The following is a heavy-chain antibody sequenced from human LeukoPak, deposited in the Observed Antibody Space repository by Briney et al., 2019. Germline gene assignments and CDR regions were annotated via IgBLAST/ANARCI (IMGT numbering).Heavy chain of an antibody. J-gene: IGHJ6*02. CDR2: ISAYNGNT. D-gene: IGHD5-18*01. CDR3: ARDVDTAMVSPGIYYYYGMDV. CDR1: GYTFTSYG. V-gene: IGHV1-18*01. Sequence: ASVKVSCKASGYTFTSYGISWVRQAPGQGLEWMGWISAYNGNTNHAQKLQGRVTMTTDTSTSTAYMELRSLRSDDTAVYYCARDVDTAMVSPGIYYYYGMDVWGQGTTVTVSS.